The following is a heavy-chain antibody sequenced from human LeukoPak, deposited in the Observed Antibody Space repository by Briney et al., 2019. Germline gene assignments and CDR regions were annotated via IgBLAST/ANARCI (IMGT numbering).Heavy chain of an antibody. CDR1: GGSISSGGYY. CDR3: ARTYYGSGSYYNGGYYFDY. Sequence: PSETLSLTCTVSGGSISSGGYYWSWIRQPPGKGLEWIGYIYHSGSTYYNPSLKSRVTISVDRSKNQFSLKLSSVTAADTAVYYCARTYYGSGSYYNGGYYFDYWGQGTLVTVSS. J-gene: IGHJ4*02. CDR2: IYHSGST. V-gene: IGHV4-30-2*01. D-gene: IGHD3-10*01.